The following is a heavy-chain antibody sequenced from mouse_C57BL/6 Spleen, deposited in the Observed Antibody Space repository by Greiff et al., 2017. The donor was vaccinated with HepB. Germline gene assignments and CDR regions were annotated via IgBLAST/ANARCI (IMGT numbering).Heavy chain of an antibody. V-gene: IGHV1-64*01. CDR1: GYTFTSYW. Sequence: QVQLQQSGAELVKPGASVKLSCKASGYTFTSYWMHWVKQRPGQGLEWIGMIHPNSGSTNYNEKFKSKATLTVDKSSSTAYMQLSSLTSEDSAVYYCARVGSSPYYAMDYWGQGTSVTVSS. CDR3: ARVGSSPYYAMDY. J-gene: IGHJ4*01. CDR2: IHPNSGST. D-gene: IGHD1-1*01.